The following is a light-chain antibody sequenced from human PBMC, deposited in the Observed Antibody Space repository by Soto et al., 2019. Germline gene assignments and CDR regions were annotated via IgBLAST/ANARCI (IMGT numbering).Light chain of an antibody. Sequence: QSALTQPRSVSGSPGQSVTISCTGTSSDVGGYNFVSWYQQYPGKAPKLVIYDVSQRPSGVPDRFSGSKSGNTASLTISGLQAEDEADYYCSSYAGSSNVFGTGTKLTVL. J-gene: IGLJ1*01. CDR3: SSYAGSSNV. V-gene: IGLV2-11*01. CDR1: SSDVGGYNF. CDR2: DVS.